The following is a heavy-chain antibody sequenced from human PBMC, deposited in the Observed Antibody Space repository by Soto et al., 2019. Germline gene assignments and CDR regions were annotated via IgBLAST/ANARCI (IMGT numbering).Heavy chain of an antibody. J-gene: IGHJ4*02. CDR3: VKERSGHSYADS. Sequence: EVQLLESGGGLVQPGGSLRLSCAASGFTFSNYAMSWLRQPPGKGLEWVSAISGSGDRTYYADSVKGRFTISRDNSKNTLYLQMNSLRAEDSEVYYCVKERSGHSYADSWGQGTLVTVSS. D-gene: IGHD5-18*01. V-gene: IGHV3-23*01. CDR1: GFTFSNYA. CDR2: ISGSGDRT.